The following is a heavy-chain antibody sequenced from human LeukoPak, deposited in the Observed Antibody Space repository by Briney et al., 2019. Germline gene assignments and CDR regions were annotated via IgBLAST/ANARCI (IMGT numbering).Heavy chain of an antibody. V-gene: IGHV3-23*01. CDR1: GFTFSGYA. J-gene: IGHJ4*02. Sequence: GGSLRLSCAASGFTFSGYAMSWVRQAPGKGLEWVSAISGSGGSTYYADSVKGRFTISRDNSKNTLYLQMNSLRAEDTAVYYCAKQGMVRGVHFDYWGQGTLVTVSS. CDR3: AKQGMVRGVHFDY. CDR2: ISGSGGST. D-gene: IGHD3-10*01.